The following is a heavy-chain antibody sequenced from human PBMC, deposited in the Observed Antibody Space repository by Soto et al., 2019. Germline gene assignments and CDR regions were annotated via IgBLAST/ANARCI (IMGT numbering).Heavy chain of an antibody. Sequence: ASVKGSFKTSGYTFTGCYMHWVRQAPGQGLEWMGWINPNSGGTNYAQKFQGWVTMTRDTSISKAYMELSRLRSDDTAVYYCERDWGQQWLAYGMDVWGHGTTDNVSS. D-gene: IGHD6-19*01. J-gene: IGHJ6*02. CDR2: INPNSGGT. V-gene: IGHV1-2*04. CDR1: GYTFTGCY. CDR3: ERDWGQQWLAYGMDV.